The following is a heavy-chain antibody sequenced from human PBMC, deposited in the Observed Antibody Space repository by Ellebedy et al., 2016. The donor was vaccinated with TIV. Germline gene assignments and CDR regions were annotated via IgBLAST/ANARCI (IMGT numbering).Heavy chain of an antibody. V-gene: IGHV1-18*01. CDR1: GYTFTSYG. J-gene: IGHJ4*02. CDR3: ARDMVQGMVARYLWFDY. D-gene: IGHD1-26*01. Sequence: ASVKVSCKASGYTFTSYGISWVRQAPGQGLKWMAWISAYTGNSNYAQKFQGRVTVTTDTSTSTAYLALRNLKSDDTAVYYCARDMVQGMVARYLWFDYWGQGTLVTVSS. CDR2: ISAYTGNS.